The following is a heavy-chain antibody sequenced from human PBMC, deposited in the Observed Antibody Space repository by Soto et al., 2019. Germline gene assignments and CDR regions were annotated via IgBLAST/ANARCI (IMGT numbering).Heavy chain of an antibody. CDR2: ISGSGGST. CDR1: GFTFSSYA. J-gene: IGHJ1*01. V-gene: IGHV3-23*01. Sequence: EVQLLESGGGLVQPGGSLRLSCAASGFTFSSYAMSWVRQAPGKGLEWVSAISGSGGSTYYADSVKGRFTISIDNSKNTLYLQMNSLRAEDTAVYYCAKLPTGYCSGGSCKYFQHWGQGTLVTVSS. D-gene: IGHD2-15*01. CDR3: AKLPTGYCSGGSCKYFQH.